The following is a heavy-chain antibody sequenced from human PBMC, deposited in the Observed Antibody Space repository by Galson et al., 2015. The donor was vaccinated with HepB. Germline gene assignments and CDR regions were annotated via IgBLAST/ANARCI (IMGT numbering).Heavy chain of an antibody. J-gene: IGHJ5*02. CDR1: GFSLSTSGVG. V-gene: IGHV2-5*02. D-gene: IGHD6-13*01. Sequence: PALVKPTQTLTLTCTSSGFSLSTSGVGVGWIRQPPGKALEWLALIYWDDDKRYSPSLKSRLTITKDTSKNQVVLTMTNMDPVDTATYYCAHSIAAAGTGWFDPWGQGTLVTVSS. CDR3: AHSIAAAGTGWFDP. CDR2: IYWDDDK.